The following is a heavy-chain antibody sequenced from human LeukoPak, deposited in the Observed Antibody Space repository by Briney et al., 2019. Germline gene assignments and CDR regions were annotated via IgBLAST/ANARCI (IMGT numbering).Heavy chain of an antibody. V-gene: IGHV3-48*02. CDR1: GFTSSSYS. Sequence: GGSLRLSCAASGFTSSSYSMDWVRQAPGKGLEWVSYTSSSSSTIKYADSVRGRFTISRDNAENSLYLQMNSLRDEDTAVYYCARARGTGWYFDLWGRGTLVTVSS. J-gene: IGHJ2*01. CDR3: ARARGTGWYFDL. CDR2: TSSSSSTI. D-gene: IGHD2-15*01.